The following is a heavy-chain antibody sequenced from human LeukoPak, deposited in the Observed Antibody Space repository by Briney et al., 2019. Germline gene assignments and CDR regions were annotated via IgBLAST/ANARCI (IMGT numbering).Heavy chain of an antibody. CDR1: GFTFSTYW. D-gene: IGHD3-10*01. CDR3: AKDLNYYGSGDNFDY. J-gene: IGHJ4*02. V-gene: IGHV3-30*02. CDR2: IRYDGSNK. Sequence: GGSLRLSCAASGFTFSTYWMSWVRQAPGKGLGWVAFIRYDGSNKYYADSVKGRFTTSRDNSKNTLYLQMNSLRAEDTAVYYCAKDLNYYGSGDNFDYWGQGTLVTVSS.